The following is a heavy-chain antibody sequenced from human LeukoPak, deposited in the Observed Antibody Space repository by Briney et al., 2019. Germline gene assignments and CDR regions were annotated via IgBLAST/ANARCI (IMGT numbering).Heavy chain of an antibody. CDR1: GFTFSSYA. Sequence: GGSLRLSCAASGFTFSSYAMSWVRQAPGKGLEWVSAISGSGGSTYYADSVKGRFTISRDNSKNTLYLQMNSLRAEDTAVYYCARDTYLYDYVWGSYSYWGQGTLVTVSS. D-gene: IGHD3-16*01. V-gene: IGHV3-23*01. J-gene: IGHJ4*02. CDR2: ISGSGGST. CDR3: ARDTYLYDYVWGSYSY.